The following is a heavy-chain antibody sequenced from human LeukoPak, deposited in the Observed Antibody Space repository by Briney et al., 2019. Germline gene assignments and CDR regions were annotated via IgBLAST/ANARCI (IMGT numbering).Heavy chain of an antibody. J-gene: IGHJ4*02. CDR2: ISYTGTYI. CDR1: AFSLNAYN. Sequence: GGSLRLSCAASAFSLNAYNMNWVRQAPGKGLEWVSSISYTGTYIYYADSVKGRFTISRDNSKNTLYLQMNSLRAEDTAVYYCAKGERYYDILTGYSPSYYFDYWGQETLVTVSS. CDR3: AKGERYYDILTGYSPSYYFDY. D-gene: IGHD3-9*01. V-gene: IGHV3-23*01.